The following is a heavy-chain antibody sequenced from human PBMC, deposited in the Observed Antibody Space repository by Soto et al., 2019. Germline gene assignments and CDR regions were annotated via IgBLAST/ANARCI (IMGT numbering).Heavy chain of an antibody. J-gene: IGHJ4*02. CDR3: ARAPYSSGWWGFDY. CDR2: ISTDGSVT. V-gene: IGHV3-74*01. D-gene: IGHD6-19*01. Sequence: EVQLVESGGGLVQPGGSLRLSCAASGLTFSSYWMHWVRQAPGKGLVWVSRISTDGSVTTYADSVKGRFTISRDNAKNTMYLQMNCLRTEDTAVYYCARAPYSSGWWGFDYWGQGNLVTVSS. CDR1: GLTFSSYW.